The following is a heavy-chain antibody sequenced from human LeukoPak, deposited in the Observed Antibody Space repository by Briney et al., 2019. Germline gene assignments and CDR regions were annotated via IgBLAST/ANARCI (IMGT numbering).Heavy chain of an antibody. J-gene: IGHJ4*02. CDR3: ARAATTGTVDY. V-gene: IGHV3-30*03. CDR1: GFTFSSYG. CDR2: ISYDGSNK. D-gene: IGHD1-1*01. Sequence: GRSLRLSCAASGFTFSSYGMHWVRQAPGKGLEWVAVISYDGSNKYYADSVKGRFTISRDNSKNTLYLQMNSLRAEDTAVYFCARAATTGTVDYWGQGTLVTVSS.